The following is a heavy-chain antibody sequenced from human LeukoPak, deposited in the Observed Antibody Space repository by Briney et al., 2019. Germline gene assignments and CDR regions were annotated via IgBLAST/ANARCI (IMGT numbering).Heavy chain of an antibody. J-gene: IGHJ4*02. CDR2: ISYDGSNK. CDR1: GFTFSSYG. CDR3: AKESRYYYGSGSYIDY. V-gene: IGHV3-30*18. D-gene: IGHD3-10*01. Sequence: PGGSPRLSCAASGFTFSSYGMHWVRQAPGKGLEWVAVISYDGSNKYYADSVKGRFTISRDNSKNTLYLQMNSLRAEDTAVYYCAKESRYYYGSGSYIDYWGQGTLVTVSS.